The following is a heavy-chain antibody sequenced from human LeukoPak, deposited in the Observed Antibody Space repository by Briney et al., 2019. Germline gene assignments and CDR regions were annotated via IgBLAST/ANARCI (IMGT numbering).Heavy chain of an antibody. CDR2: INPSGGST. CDR3: ARERTGNSDSSGHYDY. D-gene: IGHD3-22*01. V-gene: IGHV1-46*01. J-gene: IGHJ4*02. CDR1: GYTFTAYY. Sequence: ASVKVSCKASGYTFTAYYMNWVRQAPGQGLEWMGIINPSGGSTSYAQKFQGRVTMTRDTSTSTVYMELSSLRSEDTAVYYCARERTGNSDSSGHYDYWGQGTLVTVSS.